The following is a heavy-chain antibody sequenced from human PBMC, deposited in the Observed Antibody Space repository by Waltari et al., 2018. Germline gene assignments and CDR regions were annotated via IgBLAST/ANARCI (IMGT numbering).Heavy chain of an antibody. CDR3: GGRRGGGDAFDI. D-gene: IGHD3-16*01. CDR2: IYPGDSDT. CDR1: GYSFTSYW. Sequence: EVQLVQSGAEVKKPGESLKISCKGSGYSFTSYWIGWVRQMRGKGLEWRGIIYPGDSDTRHRRACQGQGPNPAAKPLRPAYLQGGRLRAPDTAMYYWGGRRGGGDAFDIWGQGTMVTVSS. V-gene: IGHV5-51*01. J-gene: IGHJ3*02.